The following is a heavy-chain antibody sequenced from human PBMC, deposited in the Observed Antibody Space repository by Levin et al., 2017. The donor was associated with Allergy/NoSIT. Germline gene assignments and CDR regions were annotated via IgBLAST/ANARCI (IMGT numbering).Heavy chain of an antibody. Sequence: GESLKISCAASGFTFSSYAMSWVRQAPGKGLEWVSAISGRGGSTYYADSVKGRFTISRDNSKNTLYLQMNSLRAEDTAVYYCAKERAPPQEYYYDSIGTDDYWGQGTLVTVSS. V-gene: IGHV3-23*01. CDR1: GFTFSSYA. CDR2: ISGRGGST. J-gene: IGHJ4*02. CDR3: AKERAPPQEYYYDSIGTDDY. D-gene: IGHD3-22*01.